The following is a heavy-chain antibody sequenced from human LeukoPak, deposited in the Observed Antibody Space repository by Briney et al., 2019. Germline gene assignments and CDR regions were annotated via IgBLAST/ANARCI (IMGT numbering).Heavy chain of an antibody. V-gene: IGHV1-2*02. CDR2: INPNSGGT. J-gene: IGHJ4*02. D-gene: IGHD3-22*01. Sequence: GASVKVSCKASGHTFTGYYMHWVRQAHGQGLEWMGWINPNSGGTNYAQKFQGRVTMTRDTSISTAYMELSRLRSDDTAVYYCARDLRHYYDSSGHQEVDYWGQGTLVTVSS. CDR1: GHTFTGYY. CDR3: ARDLRHYYDSSGHQEVDY.